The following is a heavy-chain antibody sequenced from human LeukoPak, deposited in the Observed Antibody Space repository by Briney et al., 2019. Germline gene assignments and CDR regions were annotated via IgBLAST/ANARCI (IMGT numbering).Heavy chain of an antibody. D-gene: IGHD3-10*01. Sequence: GGSLKLSCAASGFTFSGSAMHWVRQASGKGLEWVGRIRSKANSYATAYAASVKGRFTISRDDSKNTAYLQMNSLKTEDTAVYYCTRLYGSGSYYNLAADYMDVWGKGTTVTVSS. CDR1: GFTFSGSA. CDR2: IRSKANSYAT. V-gene: IGHV3-73*01. CDR3: TRLYGSGSYYNLAADYMDV. J-gene: IGHJ6*03.